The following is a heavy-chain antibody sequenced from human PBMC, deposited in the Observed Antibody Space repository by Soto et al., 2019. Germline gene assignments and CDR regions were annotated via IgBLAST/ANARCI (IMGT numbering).Heavy chain of an antibody. CDR2: IKQDGSEK. J-gene: IGHJ6*03. Sequence: GGSLRLSCAASGFTFSSYWMSWVRQAPGKGLEWVANIKQDGSEKYYVDSVKGRFTISRDNAKNSLYLQMNSLRAEDTAVYYCARVAVTTLERAYYYYHYYMDVWGKGTTVTVSS. CDR1: GFTFSSYW. CDR3: ARVAVTTLERAYYYYHYYMDV. D-gene: IGHD4-17*01. V-gene: IGHV3-7*01.